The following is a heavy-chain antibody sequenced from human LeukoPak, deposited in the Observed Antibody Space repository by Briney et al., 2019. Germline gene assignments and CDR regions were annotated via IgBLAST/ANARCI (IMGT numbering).Heavy chain of an antibody. V-gene: IGHV3-20*04. CDR3: AKSGRYQLPSYYYYYYMDV. CDR2: INWNGGST. D-gene: IGHD2-2*01. CDR1: GFTFNIYA. Sequence: GGSLRLSCAASGFTFNIYAMSWVRQAPGKGLEWVSGINWNGGSTGYADSVKGRFTISRDNSKNTLYLQMNSLRAEDTAVYYCAKSGRYQLPSYYYYYYMDVWGKGTTVTISS. J-gene: IGHJ6*03.